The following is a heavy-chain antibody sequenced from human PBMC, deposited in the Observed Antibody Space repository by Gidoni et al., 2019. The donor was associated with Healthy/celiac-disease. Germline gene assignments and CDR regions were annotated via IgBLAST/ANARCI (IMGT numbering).Heavy chain of an antibody. V-gene: IGHV3-23*01. Sequence: EVQLLESGGGAVQPGGSLRLSGAVSGFTFSNYAMNWVRQAPGQGLAWVSAISPAGGSPYYADSVKGRFTISRDNSKNTLFLEMNNLRAEDTAVYYCTRDGKFRTDGFDVWGPGSMVTVSS. CDR3: TRDGKFRTDGFDV. CDR2: ISPAGGSP. J-gene: IGHJ3*01. D-gene: IGHD1-26*01. CDR1: GFTFSNYA.